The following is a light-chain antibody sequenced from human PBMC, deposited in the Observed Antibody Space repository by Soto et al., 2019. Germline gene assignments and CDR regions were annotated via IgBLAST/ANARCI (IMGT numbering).Light chain of an antibody. CDR1: SGHSSYA. V-gene: IGLV4-69*01. Sequence: QSVLTQSPSASASLGASVKLTCTLSSGHSSYAIAWHQQQPEKGPRYLMKLNSDGSHSKGDGIPDRFSGSSSGAERYLTFSSLQSEDEADYYCQTWGTGIQVFGGGIKVTVL. CDR3: QTWGTGIQV. J-gene: IGLJ3*02. CDR2: LNSDGSH.